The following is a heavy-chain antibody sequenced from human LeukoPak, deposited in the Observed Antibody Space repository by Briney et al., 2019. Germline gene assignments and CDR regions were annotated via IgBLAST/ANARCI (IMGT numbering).Heavy chain of an antibody. J-gene: IGHJ4*02. V-gene: IGHV3-11*01. CDR1: GFTFSDYY. D-gene: IGHD2-15*01. Sequence: GGSLRLSCAASGFTFSDYYMSWIRQAPGKGLEWVSYISSSGSTIYYADSVKGRFTISRDNAKNSLYLQMNSLRAEDTAVYYCAREFVVAASKSGGFDYWGQGTLVTVSS. CDR2: ISSSGSTI. CDR3: AREFVVAASKSGGFDY.